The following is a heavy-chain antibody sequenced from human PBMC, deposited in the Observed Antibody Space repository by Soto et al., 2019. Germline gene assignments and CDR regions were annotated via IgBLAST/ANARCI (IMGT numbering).Heavy chain of an antibody. CDR2: FDPEDGET. V-gene: IGHV1-24*01. J-gene: IGHJ6*03. CDR3: ARDRVRYFDYYYMDV. CDR1: GYTLTELS. Sequence: GASVKVSCKVSGYTLTELSMHWVRQAPGKGLEWMGGFDPEDGETIYAQKFQGRVTMTTDTSTSTAYMELRSLRSDDTAVYYCARDRVRYFDYYYMDVWGKGTTVTVSS. D-gene: IGHD3-9*01.